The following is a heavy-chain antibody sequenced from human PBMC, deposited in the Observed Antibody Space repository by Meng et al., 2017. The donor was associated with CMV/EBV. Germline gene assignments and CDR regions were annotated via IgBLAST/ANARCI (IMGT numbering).Heavy chain of an antibody. CDR3: ARDRWVFYGSGSYYLYYYYYGMDV. V-gene: IGHV3-7*01. J-gene: IGHJ6*02. D-gene: IGHD3-10*01. CDR1: GFTFSSYW. Sequence: GESLKISCAASGFTFSSYWMSWVRQAPGKGLEWVANLKQDGSEKYYVDSVKGRFTISRDNAKNSLYLQMNSLRAEDTAVYYCARDRWVFYGSGSYYLYYYYYGMDVWGQGTTVTVSS. CDR2: LKQDGSEK.